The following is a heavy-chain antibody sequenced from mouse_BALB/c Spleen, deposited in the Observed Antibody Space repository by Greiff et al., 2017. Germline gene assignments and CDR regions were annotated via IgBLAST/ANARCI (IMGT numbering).Heavy chain of an antibody. CDR1: GYTFTSYW. J-gene: IGHJ4*01. CDR3: ARAPNYYGSSYGAMDY. CDR2: IDPSDSET. D-gene: IGHD1-1*01. Sequence: QVQLQQPGAELVKPGAPVKLSCKASGYTFTSYWMNWVKQRPGRGLEWIGRIDPSDSETHYNQKFKDKATLTVDKSSSTAYIQLSSLTSEDSAVYYCARAPNYYGSSYGAMDYWGQGTSVPVSS. V-gene: IGHV1-69*02.